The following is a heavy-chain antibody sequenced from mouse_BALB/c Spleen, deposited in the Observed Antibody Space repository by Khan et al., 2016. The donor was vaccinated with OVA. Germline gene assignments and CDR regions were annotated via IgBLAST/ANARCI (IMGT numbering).Heavy chain of an antibody. Sequence: QVQLKQSGAELVKLGASVRLSCKASGYTFTRYYLYWVKQRPGQGLEWIGDINPSNGGTNFNEKFKSKATLTVDKSSRTAYMALSSLTSEYAAVYYCTRSGYGTFAYWGQGTLVTVSA. CDR3: TRSGYGTFAY. CDR1: GYTFTRYY. D-gene: IGHD2-1*01. J-gene: IGHJ3*01. V-gene: IGHV1S81*02. CDR2: INPSNGGT.